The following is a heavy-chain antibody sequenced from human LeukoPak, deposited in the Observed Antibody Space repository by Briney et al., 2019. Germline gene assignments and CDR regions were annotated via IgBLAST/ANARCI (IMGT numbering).Heavy chain of an antibody. CDR1: GYTSTSYY. CDR2: INPSGGST. J-gene: IGHJ4*02. Sequence: ASVKVSCKASGYTSTSYYMHWVRQAPGQGLEWMGIINPSGGSTSYAQKFQGRVTMTRDTSTSTVYMELSSLRSEDTAVYYCARSVATANFDYWGQGTLVTVSS. CDR3: ARSVATANFDY. D-gene: IGHD5-18*01. V-gene: IGHV1-46*01.